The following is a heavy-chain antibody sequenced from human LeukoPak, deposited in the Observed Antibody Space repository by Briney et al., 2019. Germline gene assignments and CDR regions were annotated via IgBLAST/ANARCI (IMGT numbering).Heavy chain of an antibody. CDR2: IYTSGST. V-gene: IGHV4-61*02. J-gene: IGHJ5*02. D-gene: IGHD3-22*01. CDR3: ARETYDSSGRPFYNWFDP. Sequence: SQTLSLTCTVSGGSISSGSYYWSWLRQPAGKGLEWIGRIYTSGSTNYNPSLKSRVTISVDTSKNQFSLKLSSVTAADTAVYYCARETYDSSGRPFYNWFDPWGQGTLVTVSS. CDR1: GGSISSGSYY.